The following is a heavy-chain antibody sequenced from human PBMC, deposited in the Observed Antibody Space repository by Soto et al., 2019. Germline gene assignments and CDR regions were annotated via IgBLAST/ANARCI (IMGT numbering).Heavy chain of an antibody. CDR3: ARGPRSCSGGSCYHLDS. Sequence: PSETLSLTCTVSGGSISSGGYYWSWIRQHPGKGLDWIGYIYYSGSTYYNPSLKSRVTISVDTSQNQLSLKLTSVTAADTAVYYCARGPRSCSGGSCYHLDSWGQGTLVTVSS. D-gene: IGHD2-15*01. CDR1: GGSISSGGYY. V-gene: IGHV4-31*03. CDR2: IYYSGST. J-gene: IGHJ4*02.